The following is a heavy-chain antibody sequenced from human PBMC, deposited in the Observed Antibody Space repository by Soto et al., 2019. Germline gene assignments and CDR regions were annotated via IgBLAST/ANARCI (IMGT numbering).Heavy chain of an antibody. CDR2: IYHSGST. D-gene: IGHD3-3*01. J-gene: IGHJ5*02. CDR1: GGSISSGGYS. V-gene: IGHV4-30-2*01. CDR3: ARDSYDFWSGYDNDNWFDP. Sequence: SETLSLTCAVSGGSISSGGYSWSWIRQPPGKGLEWIGYIYHSGSTYYNPSLKSRVTISVDRSKNQFSLKLSSVTAADTAVYYCARDSYDFWSGYDNDNWFDPWGQGTLVTVSS.